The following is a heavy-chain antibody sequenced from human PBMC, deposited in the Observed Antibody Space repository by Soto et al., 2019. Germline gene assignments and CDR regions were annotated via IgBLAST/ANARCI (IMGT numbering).Heavy chain of an antibody. V-gene: IGHV1-69*01. CDR3: LSLLFKKPINY. CDR1: GDTFSSYA. D-gene: IGHD5-12*01. Sequence: QVQLVQSGAEVKKPGSSVKVSCKASGDTFSSYAISWVRQAPGQGLEWMGGIVPLFGTTNYAQKFQGRVTITADESTSTAYMELNSLRSDDTAVYYCLSLLFKKPINYWGQGTLVTVSS. J-gene: IGHJ4*02. CDR2: IVPLFGTT.